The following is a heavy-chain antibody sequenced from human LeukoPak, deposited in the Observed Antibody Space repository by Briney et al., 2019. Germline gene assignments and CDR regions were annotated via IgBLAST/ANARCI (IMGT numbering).Heavy chain of an antibody. D-gene: IGHD3-22*01. Sequence: ASVKVSCKASGYTFATYGISWVRQAPGHGLEWMGWISAYNGNTNYAQKFQGRVTMTTDTSTSTAYMELRSLRSDDTAVYYCARDTAPNDSSGYPDDYWGQGTLVTVSS. CDR1: GYTFATYG. CDR3: ARDTAPNDSSGYPDDY. V-gene: IGHV1-18*01. CDR2: ISAYNGNT. J-gene: IGHJ4*02.